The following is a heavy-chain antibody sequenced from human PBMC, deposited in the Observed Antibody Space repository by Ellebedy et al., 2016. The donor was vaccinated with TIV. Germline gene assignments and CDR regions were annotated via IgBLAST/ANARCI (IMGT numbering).Heavy chain of an antibody. J-gene: IGHJ4*02. CDR2: INTNTGNP. V-gene: IGHV7-4-1*02. Sequence: AASVKVSCKASGYTFTSYAMNWVRQAPGQGLEWMGWINTNTGNPTYAQGFTGRFVFSLDTSVSTAYLQISSLEAEDTAVYYCARDRLPDARYYGTDYWGQGTLVTVSS. D-gene: IGHD3-10*01. CDR1: GYTFTSYA. CDR3: ARDRLPDARYYGTDY.